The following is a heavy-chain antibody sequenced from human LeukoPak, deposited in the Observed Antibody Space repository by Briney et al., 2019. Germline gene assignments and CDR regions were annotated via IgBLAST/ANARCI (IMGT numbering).Heavy chain of an antibody. CDR2: IYYSGST. CDR1: GGSISSYY. V-gene: IGHV4-59*01. Sequence: SETLSLTCTVSGGSISSYYWSWIRQPPGKGLEWIGCIYYSGSTNYNPSLKSRVTISVDTSKNQFSLKLSSVTAADTAVYYCARAPLEWLRHYYYYYMDVWGKGTTVTVSS. D-gene: IGHD3-3*01. J-gene: IGHJ6*03. CDR3: ARAPLEWLRHYYYYYMDV.